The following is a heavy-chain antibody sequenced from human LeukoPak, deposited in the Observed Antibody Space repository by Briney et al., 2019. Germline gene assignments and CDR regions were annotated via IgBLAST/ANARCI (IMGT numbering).Heavy chain of an antibody. CDR1: GYDFTFYW. V-gene: IGHV5-51*01. CDR2: IYPGDSDT. Sequence: GESLKISCKGSGYDFTFYWVAWVRQMPGKGLEWMGIIYPGDSDTRYSPSFQGQVTISADKSISTAYLQWNSLKASDTAMYYCARSYYDSSGYYSLGVLDIWGQGTVVTVSP. J-gene: IGHJ3*02. D-gene: IGHD3-22*01. CDR3: ARSYYDSSGYYSLGVLDI.